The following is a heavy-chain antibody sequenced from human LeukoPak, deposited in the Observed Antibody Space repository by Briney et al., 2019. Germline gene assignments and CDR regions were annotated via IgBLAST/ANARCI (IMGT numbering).Heavy chain of an antibody. J-gene: IGHJ4*02. CDR3: ARMGVVWSGWSGFDY. CDR2: IYHSGST. D-gene: IGHD6-19*01. CDR1: GGSISSSNW. V-gene: IGHV4-4*02. Sequence: PSETLSLTCAVSGGSISSSNWWSWVRQPPGKGLEWIGEIYHSGSTNYNPSLKSRVTISVDKSKNQFSLKLSSVTAADTAVYYCARMGVVWSGWSGFDYWGQGTLVTVSS.